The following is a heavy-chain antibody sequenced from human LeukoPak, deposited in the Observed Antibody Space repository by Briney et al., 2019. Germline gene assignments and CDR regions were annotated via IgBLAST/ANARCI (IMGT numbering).Heavy chain of an antibody. CDR1: GYTFSNYA. Sequence: GGSLRLSCAASGYTFSNYAMSWVRQAPGKGLEWVAAISSSGGSSFYAGSVQGRFTISRDNSRNTLNLQMNSLTLEDTALYYCAKGAFCGGDCYREFDYWGQGVLVSVSA. V-gene: IGHV3-23*01. J-gene: IGHJ4*02. CDR3: AKGAFCGGDCYREFDY. D-gene: IGHD2-21*02. CDR2: ISSSGGSS.